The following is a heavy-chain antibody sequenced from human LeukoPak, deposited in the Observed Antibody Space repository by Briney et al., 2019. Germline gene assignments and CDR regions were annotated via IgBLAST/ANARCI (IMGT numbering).Heavy chain of an antibody. V-gene: IGHV4-59*12. J-gene: IGHJ3*02. Sequence: SETLSLTCIVSGGSITTYYWNWIRQPPGKGLEWIGYIFYSGSTAYNPSLKSRVTISVDTSKNQFSLKLSSVTAADTAVYYCARDQRNAFDIWGQGTMVTVSS. D-gene: IGHD5-24*01. CDR1: GGSITTYY. CDR2: IFYSGST. CDR3: ARDQRNAFDI.